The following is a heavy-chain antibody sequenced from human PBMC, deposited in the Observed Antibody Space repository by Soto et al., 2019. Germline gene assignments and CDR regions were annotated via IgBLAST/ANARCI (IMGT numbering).Heavy chain of an antibody. CDR1: GGTFSSYA. CDR2: IIPIFGTA. V-gene: IGHV1-69*01. J-gene: IGHJ5*02. CDR3: ARDLIAADTYNWFDP. Sequence: QVQLVQSGAEVKKPGSSVKVSCKASGGTFSSYAISWVRQAPGQGLEWMGGIIPIFGTANYAQKFQGRVTITADESTSTDYMELSSLRSEDTAVYYCARDLIAADTYNWFDPWGQGTLVTVSS. D-gene: IGHD6-13*01.